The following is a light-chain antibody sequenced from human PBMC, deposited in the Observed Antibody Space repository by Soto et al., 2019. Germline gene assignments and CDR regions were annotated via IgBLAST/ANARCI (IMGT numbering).Light chain of an antibody. CDR2: EVN. CDR1: SADIGAYGY. CDR3: SSFTRTNTWV. Sequence: QSVLTQPASVSGSPGQSITISCTGTSADIGAYGYVSWYQQHPAKAPKLLFYEVNKRPSGVSNRFSASKSGNTASLTISGLQPEDEADYYCSSFTRTNTWVFGGGTKLTVL. V-gene: IGLV2-14*01. J-gene: IGLJ3*02.